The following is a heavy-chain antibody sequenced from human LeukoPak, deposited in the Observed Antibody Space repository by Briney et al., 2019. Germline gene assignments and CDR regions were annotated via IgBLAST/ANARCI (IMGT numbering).Heavy chain of an antibody. CDR1: GFTFSSYV. V-gene: IGHV3-23*01. CDR3: AKDKSGSRPYYFDY. J-gene: IGHJ4*02. CDR2: ISGSGGST. Sequence: GRSLRLSCAASGFTFSSYVMSWVRQAPGKGLEWVSAISGSGGSTYYADSVKGQFTISRDNSKNTLYLQMNSLRAEDTAVYYCAKDKSGSRPYYFDYWGQGTLVTVSS. D-gene: IGHD1-26*01.